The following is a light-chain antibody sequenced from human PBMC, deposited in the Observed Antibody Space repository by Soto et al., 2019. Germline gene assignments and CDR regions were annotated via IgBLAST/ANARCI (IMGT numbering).Light chain of an antibody. Sequence: EIVLTQSPATLSLSPGERATLSCRASQSVSSNLAWYQQKPGQAPRLLIYGASTRATGIPARFSGSGSGTEFTLTISSLQSEDFAVYYCQQYNNWPPKGTFGQGTKADIK. V-gene: IGKV3-15*01. CDR1: QSVSSN. J-gene: IGKJ1*01. CDR3: QQYNNWPPKGT. CDR2: GAS.